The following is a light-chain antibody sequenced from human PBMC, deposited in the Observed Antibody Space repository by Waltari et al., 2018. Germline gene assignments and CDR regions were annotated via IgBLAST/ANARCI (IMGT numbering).Light chain of an antibody. Sequence: QSALTQPASVSGSPGQSITIPCTGTSSDVGGYNYVSWYQQQPGKVPKLLIFDVSNRPSGVSNRFSGSKSGNTASLTISGLQAEDESDYYCCSFTSRSTWVFGGGTKLTVL. V-gene: IGLV2-14*01. J-gene: IGLJ3*02. CDR3: CSFTSRSTWV. CDR2: DVS. CDR1: SSDVGGYNY.